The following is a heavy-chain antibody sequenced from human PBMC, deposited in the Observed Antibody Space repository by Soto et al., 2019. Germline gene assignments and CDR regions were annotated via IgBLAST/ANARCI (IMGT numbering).Heavy chain of an antibody. Sequence: SVKVSCKASGGTFSSYAVSWVRQAPGQGLEWMGGIIPVVGTGDNAQKFQGRVTITADESTGTAYMELSSLRSDDTAVYYCARSVAGAYYFYSWGQGTLVTVSS. CDR2: IIPVVGTG. CDR3: ARSVAGAYYFYS. D-gene: IGHD1-26*01. J-gene: IGHJ4*02. CDR1: GGTFSSYA. V-gene: IGHV1-69*13.